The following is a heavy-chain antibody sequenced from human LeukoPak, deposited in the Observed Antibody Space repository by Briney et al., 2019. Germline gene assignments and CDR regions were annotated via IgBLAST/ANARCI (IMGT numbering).Heavy chain of an antibody. J-gene: IGHJ3*02. CDR1: GYSFTSYW. CDR2: IYPGDSDT. Sequence: GESLKISCKGSGYSFTSYWIGWVRQMPGKGLEWMGIIYPGDSDTRYSPSFQGQVTISADKSISTAYLQWSSLKASDTAMYYCAIPRGILDHWDAFDIWGQGTMVTVSS. CDR3: AIPRGILDHWDAFDI. V-gene: IGHV5-51*01. D-gene: IGHD3-10*01.